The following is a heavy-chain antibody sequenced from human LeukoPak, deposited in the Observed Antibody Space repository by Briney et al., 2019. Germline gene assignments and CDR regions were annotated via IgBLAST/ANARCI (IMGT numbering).Heavy chain of an antibody. Sequence: GRSLRPSCAASGFTFSSYAMHWVRQAPGKGLEWVAVISYDGSNKYYADSVKGRFTISRDNSKNTLYLQMNSLRAEDTAVYYCAREFRSHRIFDPWGQGTLVTVSS. CDR1: GFTFSSYA. J-gene: IGHJ5*02. CDR3: AREFRSHRIFDP. V-gene: IGHV3-30*01. CDR2: ISYDGSNK.